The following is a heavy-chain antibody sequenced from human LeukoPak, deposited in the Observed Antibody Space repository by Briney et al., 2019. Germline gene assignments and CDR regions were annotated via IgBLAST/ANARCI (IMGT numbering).Heavy chain of an antibody. CDR3: ARGEGDSSSWPLNY. CDR1: GYIFTGYY. V-gene: IGHV1-2*02. J-gene: IGHJ4*02. D-gene: IGHD6-13*01. Sequence: ASVKVSCKASGYIFTGYYMHWVRQAPGQALEWMGWINPNSGGTKYAQQFQGRVTMTRDTSISTAYMELSRLTSDDTAVYYCARGEGDSSSWPLNYWGQGTLAPVSS. CDR2: INPNSGGT.